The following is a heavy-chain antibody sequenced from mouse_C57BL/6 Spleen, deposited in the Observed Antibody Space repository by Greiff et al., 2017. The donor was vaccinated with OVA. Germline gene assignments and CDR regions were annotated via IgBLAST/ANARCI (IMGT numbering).Heavy chain of an antibody. D-gene: IGHD2-2*01. CDR2: IYPGDGDT. J-gene: IGHJ4*01. V-gene: IGHV1-82*01. Sequence: QVQLKESGPELVKPGASVKISCKASGYAFSSSWMNWVKQRPGKGLEWIGRIYPGDGDTNYNGKFKGKATLTADKSSSTAYMQLSSLTSEDSAVYFCAREGMVKDAMDYWGQGTSVTVSS. CDR3: AREGMVKDAMDY. CDR1: GYAFSSSW.